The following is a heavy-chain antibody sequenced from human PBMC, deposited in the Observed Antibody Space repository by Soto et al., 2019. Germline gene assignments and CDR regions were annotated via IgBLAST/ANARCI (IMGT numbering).Heavy chain of an antibody. CDR1: GYSFSSFG. Sequence: ASVKGSCKTSGYSFSSFGINWVRQAPGQGLEWMGWISPYKGNTYYAQRLQGRVTMTTDTSTSTAYMELRSLRSDDTAVYFCARDLDGSGSYFTDYWGQGTLVTVSS. V-gene: IGHV1-18*01. CDR2: ISPYKGNT. D-gene: IGHD3-10*01. J-gene: IGHJ4*02. CDR3: ARDLDGSGSYFTDY.